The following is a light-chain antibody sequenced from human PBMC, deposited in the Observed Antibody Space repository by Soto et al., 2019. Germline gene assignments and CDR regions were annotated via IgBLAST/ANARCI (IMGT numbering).Light chain of an antibody. CDR3: CSYAGSYTWV. Sequence: QSALTQPASVSGSPGQSITISCTGTSSDIGVYNYVSWYQQHPGKAPKLVICEVSNRPSGVPDRFSGSKSGNTASLTISGLQAEDEADFYCCSYAGSYTWVFGGGTKVTVL. J-gene: IGLJ3*02. CDR1: SSDIGVYNY. V-gene: IGLV2-11*01. CDR2: EVS.